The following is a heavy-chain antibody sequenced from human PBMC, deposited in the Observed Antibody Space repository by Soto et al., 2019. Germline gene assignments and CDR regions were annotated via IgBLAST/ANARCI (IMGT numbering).Heavy chain of an antibody. Sequence: QVQLQQWGAGLLKPSETLSLTCAVYGGSFSGYYWSWIRQPPGKGLGWMGEINHSGSTNYNPSLKSRVTISVDTSKNQFSLKLSSVTAADTAVYYCARDHLIGYCSGGSCYSYFDYWGQGTLVTVSS. CDR1: GGSFSGYY. D-gene: IGHD2-15*01. V-gene: IGHV4-34*01. CDR2: INHSGST. J-gene: IGHJ4*02. CDR3: ARDHLIGYCSGGSCYSYFDY.